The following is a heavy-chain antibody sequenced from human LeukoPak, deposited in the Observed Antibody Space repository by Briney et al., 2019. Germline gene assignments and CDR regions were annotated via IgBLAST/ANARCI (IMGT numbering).Heavy chain of an antibody. D-gene: IGHD6-13*01. V-gene: IGHV3-64D*06. J-gene: IGHJ4*02. Sequence: GGSLRLSCSASGFTFDRFAMHWVRQAPGKGLEYLSGIGSDGRSAHNADSVKGRFTISRDTSKNTLFLQMTSLRAEDTAVYYWARDRRSWGIDLWGQGTLLSVSS. CDR3: ARDRRSWGIDL. CDR2: IGSDGRSA. CDR1: GFTFDRFA.